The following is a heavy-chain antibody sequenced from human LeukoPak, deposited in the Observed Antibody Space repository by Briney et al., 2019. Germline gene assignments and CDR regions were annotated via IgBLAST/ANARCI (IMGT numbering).Heavy chain of an antibody. J-gene: IGHJ4*02. CDR1: GFTFSSYA. CDR2: ISGSGGST. Sequence: GGSLGLSCAASGFTFSSYAMSWVRQAPGKGLEWVSAISGSGGSTYYADSVKGRFTISRDNSKNTLYLQMNSLRAEDTAVYYCVKADTSGGFDYWGQGTLVTVSS. D-gene: IGHD2-15*01. CDR3: VKADTSGGFDY. V-gene: IGHV3-23*01.